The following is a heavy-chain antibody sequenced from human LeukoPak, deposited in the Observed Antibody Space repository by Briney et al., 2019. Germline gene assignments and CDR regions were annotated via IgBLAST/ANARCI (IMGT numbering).Heavy chain of an antibody. CDR2: TYYRSKWYN. Sequence: SQTLSLTRAISGDSVSSNSAAWNWIRQSPSRGLEWLGRTYYRSKWYNDYAVSVKSRITINPDTSKNQFSLQLNSVTPEDTAVYYCTRDEESSEGRYDYVWGSYRPSPPGFDYWGQGNLVTVSS. CDR3: TRDEESSEGRYDYVWGSYRPSPPGFDY. J-gene: IGHJ4*02. V-gene: IGHV6-1*01. D-gene: IGHD3-16*02. CDR1: GDSVSSNSAA.